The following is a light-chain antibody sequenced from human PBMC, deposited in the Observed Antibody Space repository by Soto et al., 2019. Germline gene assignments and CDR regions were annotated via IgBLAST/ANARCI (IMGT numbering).Light chain of an antibody. V-gene: IGLV1-44*01. CDR1: SSNIGSNT. J-gene: IGLJ2*01. CDR2: NNN. CDR3: AAWDDSLNGVL. Sequence: QSVLTQPPSASTTPVQRVTISCSGSSSNIGSNTVNWYQQLPGTAPKLLIYNNNQRPSGVPDRISGSKSATSASLAISGLLSEDEADYYCAAWDDSLNGVLFGGGTKLTVL.